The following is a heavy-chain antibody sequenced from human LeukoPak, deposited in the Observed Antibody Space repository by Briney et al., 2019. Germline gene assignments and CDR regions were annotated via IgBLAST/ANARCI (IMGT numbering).Heavy chain of an antibody. J-gene: IGHJ4*02. Sequence: GGSLRLSCAASGFTFSSYSMNWVRQAPGKGLEWVSSISSSSSYIYYADSVKGRFTISRDNAKNSLYLQMNSLRAEDTAVYYCARDSLVITHAFDYWGQGTLVTVSS. CDR1: GFTFSSYS. CDR3: ARDSLVITHAFDY. CDR2: ISSSSSYI. D-gene: IGHD3-22*01. V-gene: IGHV3-21*01.